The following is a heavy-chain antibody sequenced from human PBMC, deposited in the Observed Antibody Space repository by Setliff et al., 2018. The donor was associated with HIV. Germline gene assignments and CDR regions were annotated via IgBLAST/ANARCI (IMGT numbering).Heavy chain of an antibody. CDR3: ARGSCFNTGCLDS. Sequence: PSETLSLTCIVSGYSTSSGYYWGWIRQPPGKGMEWIGSIYHSGSTYYNPSLKSRVTISVDKSKNQFSLKLSSATAADTAIYYCARGSCFNTGCLDSWGQGALVTVSS. D-gene: IGHD2-2*01. V-gene: IGHV4-38-2*02. J-gene: IGHJ4*02. CDR1: GYSTSSGYY. CDR2: IYHSGST.